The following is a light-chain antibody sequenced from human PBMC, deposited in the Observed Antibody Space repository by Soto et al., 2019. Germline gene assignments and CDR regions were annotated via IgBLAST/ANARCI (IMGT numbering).Light chain of an antibody. V-gene: IGLV2-11*01. J-gene: IGLJ1*01. Sequence: QSALTQPRSASGSPGQSITISCTGTSSDVGGYNYVSWYQQHPAKAPKLIIFDVSKRPSGVPNRFSGSKSGNTASLTISGLRAEDEADYCCCSYVGRNTYVFGTGTKLTVL. CDR1: SSDVGGYNY. CDR3: CSYVGRNTYV. CDR2: DVS.